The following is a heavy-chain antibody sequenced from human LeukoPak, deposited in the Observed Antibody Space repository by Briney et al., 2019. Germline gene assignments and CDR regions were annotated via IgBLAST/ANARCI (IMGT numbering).Heavy chain of an antibody. V-gene: IGHV4-59*01. Sequence: SETLSLTCSVSGDSIISYYWNWLRQSPGKGLEWIGNIHHFGRTEYNSSLRSRVTMFLDASKNQFSLKLTSVTPTDTAVYYCARGLWTQPGLVPFNYWGQGILVTVSS. D-gene: IGHD5-18*01. CDR2: IHHFGRT. J-gene: IGHJ4*02. CDR1: GDSIISYY. CDR3: ARGLWTQPGLVPFNY.